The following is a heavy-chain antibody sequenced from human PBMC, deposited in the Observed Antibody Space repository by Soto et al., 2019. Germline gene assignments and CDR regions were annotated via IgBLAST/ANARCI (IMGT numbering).Heavy chain of an antibody. D-gene: IGHD3-9*01. V-gene: IGHV4-31*11. CDR2: IAYSGDT. CDR3: ATEFDTLSLDD. J-gene: IGHJ4*02. Sequence: SLSRTWGAEGRSSISADTGWHWLRKHPGRGLEWIGYIAYSGDTYYNPSLRSRVTISADTSENKFTLTLKTVTAADTAVYLGATEFDTLSLDDWGQ. CDR1: GRSSISADTG.